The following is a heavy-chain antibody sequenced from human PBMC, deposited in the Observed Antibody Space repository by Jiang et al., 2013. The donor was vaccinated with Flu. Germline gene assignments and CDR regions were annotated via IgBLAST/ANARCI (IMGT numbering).Heavy chain of an antibody. Sequence: SCKASGYTFTSYYMHWVRQAPGQGLEWMGIINPSGGSTSYAQKFQGRVTMTRDTSTSTVYMELSSLRSEDTAVYYCARAAVAGPFDYWGQGTLVTVSS. CDR2: INPSGGST. V-gene: IGHV1-46*01. CDR3: ARAAVAGPFDY. J-gene: IGHJ4*02. CDR1: GYTFTSYY. D-gene: IGHD6-19*01.